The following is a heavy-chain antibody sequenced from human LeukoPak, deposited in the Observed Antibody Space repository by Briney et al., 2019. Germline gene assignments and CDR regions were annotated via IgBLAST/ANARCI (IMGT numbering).Heavy chain of an antibody. Sequence: PGGSLRLSCAASEFTFSDYYMSWIRQAPGKGLEWLSYISSSSGYTNYADSLKGRFTISRDNAKNSLYLQMNSLRAEDTAVYYCAREPTTVSPPGWGQGTLVTVSS. CDR1: EFTFSDYY. CDR2: ISSSSGYT. V-gene: IGHV3-11*06. D-gene: IGHD4-11*01. CDR3: AREPTTVSPPG. J-gene: IGHJ4*02.